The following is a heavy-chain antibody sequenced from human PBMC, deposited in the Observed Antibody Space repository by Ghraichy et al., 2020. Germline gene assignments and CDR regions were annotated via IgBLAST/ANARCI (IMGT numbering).Heavy chain of an antibody. D-gene: IGHD4-17*01. Sequence: GGSLRLSCRTFDFNFSAYWMSWVRQAPGKGLEWVSAISGSGYEIFYADSVKGRFTISRDNSKNTLYLQMNSLRAEDTAVYYCAKIGALANWYFDLWGRGTLVSVSS. CDR3: AKIGALANWYFDL. CDR1: DFNFSAYW. J-gene: IGHJ2*01. V-gene: IGHV3-23*01. CDR2: ISGSGYEI.